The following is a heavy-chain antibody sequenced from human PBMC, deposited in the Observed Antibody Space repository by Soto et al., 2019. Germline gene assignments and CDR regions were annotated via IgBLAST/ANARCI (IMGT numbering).Heavy chain of an antibody. CDR1: GGSISSSSYY. CDR3: ARPGIIAARRGWFDP. Sequence: PSETLSLTCTVSGGSISSSSYYWGWIRQPPGKGLEWIGSIYYSGSTYYNPSLKSRVTISVGTSKNQFSLKLSSVTAADTAVYYCARPGIIAARRGWFDPWGQGTLVTVSS. D-gene: IGHD6-6*01. CDR2: IYYSGST. J-gene: IGHJ5*02. V-gene: IGHV4-39*01.